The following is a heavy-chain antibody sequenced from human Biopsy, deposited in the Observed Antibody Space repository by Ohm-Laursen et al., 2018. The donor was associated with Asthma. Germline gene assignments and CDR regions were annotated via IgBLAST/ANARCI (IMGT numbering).Heavy chain of an antibody. J-gene: IGHJ4*02. D-gene: IGHD6-19*01. V-gene: IGHV3-23*01. Sequence: SLRLSCAASGFTFSSYAMSWVRQAPGKGLEWVSAISGSGGSTYYADSVKGRFTISRDNSKNTLFLQMNSLRAEDTAVYYCAKFRVAVAAVFHYWGQGTLVTVPS. CDR1: GFTFSSYA. CDR3: AKFRVAVAAVFHY. CDR2: ISGSGGST.